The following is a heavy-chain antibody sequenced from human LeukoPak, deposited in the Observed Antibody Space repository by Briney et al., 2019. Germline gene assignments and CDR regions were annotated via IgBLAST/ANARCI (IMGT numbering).Heavy chain of an antibody. Sequence: PSETLSLTCTVSGGSISSSSYYWGWIRQPPGKGLEWIGSIYYSGSTYYNPSLKSRVTISVDTSKNQFSLKLSSVTAADTVAYYCAAKSITMVRGVIHYYYYMDVWGKGTTVTISS. CDR2: IYYSGST. D-gene: IGHD3-10*01. J-gene: IGHJ6*03. CDR3: AAKSITMVRGVIHYYYYMDV. CDR1: GGSISSSSYY. V-gene: IGHV4-39*01.